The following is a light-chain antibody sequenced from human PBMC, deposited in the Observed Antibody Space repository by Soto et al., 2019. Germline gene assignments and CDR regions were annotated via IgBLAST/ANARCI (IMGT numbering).Light chain of an antibody. J-gene: IGLJ2*01. CDR2: EGS. V-gene: IGLV2-23*01. CDR1: SSDVGSYNL. Sequence: QSALTQPASVSGSPGQSITISCTGTSSDVGSYNLVSWYQQHPGKAPKLIIYEGSKRPSGVSNRFSGSQSGNTASLTISGLQAEDEADYYCCSYARGTTVVFGGGTKLTVL. CDR3: CSYARGTTVV.